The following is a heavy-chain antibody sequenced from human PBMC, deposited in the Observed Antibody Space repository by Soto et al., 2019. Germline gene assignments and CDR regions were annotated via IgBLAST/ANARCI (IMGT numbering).Heavy chain of an antibody. J-gene: IGHJ4*02. CDR2: IDHSGST. V-gene: IGHV4-4*02. Sequence: QVQLQESGPGLVKPSGTLSLTCAVSGGSISRTEWWNWVRQPPGKGLEWIGEIDHSGSTNYNPSLKSRVTMSVDKPKNQFSLKLSSVTAADTAVYYCVRDSGNGWKDYWGQGTLVTVSS. CDR1: GGSISRTEW. D-gene: IGHD6-19*01. CDR3: VRDSGNGWKDY.